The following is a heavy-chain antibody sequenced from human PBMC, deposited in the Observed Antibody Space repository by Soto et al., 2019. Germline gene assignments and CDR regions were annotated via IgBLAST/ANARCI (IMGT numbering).Heavy chain of an antibody. CDR2: IDPSGGVT. CDR3: ARDLIGHDNYENMGYYFVQ. V-gene: IGHV1-46*01. Sequence: QVQLIQFGAEVKQPGASVTVSCRASGYTFTKFHIHWVRQAPGHGLEWLGMIDPSGGVTRDAQRFQGRISMTSDTSASSFYMDLRGMTSEDTAVYYCARDLIGHDNYENMGYYFVQWGTATLVTVSS. CDR1: GYTFTKFH. D-gene: IGHD3-16*01. J-gene: IGHJ4*02.